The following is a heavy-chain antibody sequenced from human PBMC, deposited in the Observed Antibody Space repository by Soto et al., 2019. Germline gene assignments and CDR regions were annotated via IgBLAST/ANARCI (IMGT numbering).Heavy chain of an antibody. D-gene: IGHD2-21*02. CDR1: GYTFTSYG. CDR3: ARDGYCGGDCDYYGMDV. CDR2: ISAYNGNT. Sequence: ASVKVSCKASGYTFTSYGISWVRQAPGQGLEWMGWISAYNGNTNYAQKLQGRVAMTTDTSTSTAYMELRSLRSDDTAVYYCARDGYCGGDCDYYGMDVWRQGTTVTVSS. V-gene: IGHV1-18*04. J-gene: IGHJ6*02.